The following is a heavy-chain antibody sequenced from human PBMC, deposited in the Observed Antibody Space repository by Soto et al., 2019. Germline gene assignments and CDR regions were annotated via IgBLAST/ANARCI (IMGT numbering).Heavy chain of an antibody. Sequence: GASVYPACKPAAGTFSRYAISCVRQSHGQGLEWMGGIIPIFGTANYAQKFQGRVTITADESTSTAYMELSSLRSEDTAVYYCARSGYCSSTSCPPAYYYYGMDVWGQGTTVTVSS. CDR1: AGTFSRYA. CDR3: ARSGYCSSTSCPPAYYYYGMDV. D-gene: IGHD2-2*01. J-gene: IGHJ6*02. V-gene: IGHV1-69*13. CDR2: IIPIFGTA.